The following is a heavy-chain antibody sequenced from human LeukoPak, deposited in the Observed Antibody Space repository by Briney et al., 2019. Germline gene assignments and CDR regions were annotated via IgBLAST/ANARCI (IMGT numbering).Heavy chain of an antibody. CDR3: ARDSSDGGTSSYRQSDY. J-gene: IGHJ4*02. CDR2: ISGSGGST. D-gene: IGHD3-16*02. Sequence: GGTLRPSCAASGFTFSSYAMSWVRQAPGKGLEWVSAISGSGGSTYYADSVKGRFTISRDNSKNTLYLKMNSLRAEDTAVYYCARDSSDGGTSSYRQSDYWGQGTLVTVSS. CDR1: GFTFSSYA. V-gene: IGHV3-23*01.